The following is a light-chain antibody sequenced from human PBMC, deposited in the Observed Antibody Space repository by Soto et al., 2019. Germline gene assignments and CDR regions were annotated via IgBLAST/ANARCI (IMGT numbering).Light chain of an antibody. CDR3: SSYAGSTNYV. CDR1: TSDVGGFDY. Sequence: QSALTQPASVSGSPGQSITLSCTGTTSDVGGFDYVSWYQQHPGKVPKLMIFDVSNRPSGVSDRFSGSKSGNTASLTISGLQAEDEADYYCSSYAGSTNYVFGTGTKVTVL. V-gene: IGLV2-14*03. J-gene: IGLJ1*01. CDR2: DVS.